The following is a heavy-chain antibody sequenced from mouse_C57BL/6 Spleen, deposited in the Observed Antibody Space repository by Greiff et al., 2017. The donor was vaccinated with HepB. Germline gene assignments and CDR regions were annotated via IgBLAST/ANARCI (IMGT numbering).Heavy chain of an antibody. J-gene: IGHJ3*01. CDR2: INPNNGGT. CDR3: ARHGSSLAWFAY. Sequence: EVQLQQSGPELVKPGASVKISCKASGYTFTDYYMNWVKQSHGKSLEWIGDINPNNGGTSYNQKFKGKATLTVDKSSSTAYMELRSLTSEDSAVYYCARHGSSLAWFAYWGQGTLVTVSA. CDR1: GYTFTDYY. D-gene: IGHD1-1*01. V-gene: IGHV1-26*01.